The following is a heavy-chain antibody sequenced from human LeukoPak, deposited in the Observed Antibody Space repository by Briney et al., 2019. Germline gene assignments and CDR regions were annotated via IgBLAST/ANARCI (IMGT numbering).Heavy chain of an antibody. Sequence: GGSLRLSCAASGFTFSSYSMNWVRQAPGKGLEWVSFISSRGSTIYYADSLKGRFTISRDNSKNTLYLQMNSLRAEDTAVYYCARDQHYYDSSGYFDYWGQGTLVTVSS. CDR3: ARDQHYYDSSGYFDY. D-gene: IGHD3-22*01. J-gene: IGHJ4*02. V-gene: IGHV3-48*01. CDR2: ISSRGSTI. CDR1: GFTFSSYS.